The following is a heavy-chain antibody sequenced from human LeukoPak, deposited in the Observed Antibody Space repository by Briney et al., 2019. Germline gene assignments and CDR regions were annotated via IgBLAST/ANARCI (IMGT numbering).Heavy chain of an antibody. CDR3: ATLTATGGAWFDP. V-gene: IGHV1-24*01. D-gene: IGHD7-27*01. J-gene: IGHJ5*02. Sequence: GASVMVSCKVSGYTLTELSMHWVRQAPGKGLEWMGGFDPEDGETIYAQKFQGRVTMTEDTSTDTAYMELSSLRSEDTAVYYCATLTATGGAWFDPWGQGTLVTVSS. CDR2: FDPEDGET. CDR1: GYTLTELS.